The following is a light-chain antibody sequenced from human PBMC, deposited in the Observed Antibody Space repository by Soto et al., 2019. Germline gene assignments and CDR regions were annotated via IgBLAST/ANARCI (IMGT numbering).Light chain of an antibody. Sequence: DIRITQAPSTLPAAVGDSVTCICRASQSISIGLAWYRQKPGKAPKLLSYDASILESGVPTRFSGNGSGKEFTLTISSLQPDDFGTYYSQQYNSYRTFGQRPKVEIK. CDR3: QQYNSYRT. J-gene: IGKJ1*01. V-gene: IGKV1-5*02. CDR1: QSISIG. CDR2: DAS.